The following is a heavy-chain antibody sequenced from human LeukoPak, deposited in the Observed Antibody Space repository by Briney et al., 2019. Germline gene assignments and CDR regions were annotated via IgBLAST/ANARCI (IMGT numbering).Heavy chain of an antibody. CDR3: AKKPTVPSSEIYFDY. J-gene: IGHJ4*02. CDR1: GFTFSTYA. CDR2: ISGDGYHT. V-gene: IGHV3-23*01. D-gene: IGHD3-22*01. Sequence: PGGSLRLSCAASGFTFSTYAINWVRQAPGKGLEWVSAISGDGYHTYYADSVKGRFTIPRDNSKNTVYLQMNSLRADDTAVYYCAKKPTVPSSEIYFDYWGQGTLVTVSS.